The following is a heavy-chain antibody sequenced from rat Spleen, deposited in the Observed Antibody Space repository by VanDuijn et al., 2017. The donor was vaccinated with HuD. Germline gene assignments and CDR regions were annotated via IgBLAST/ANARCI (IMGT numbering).Heavy chain of an antibody. V-gene: IGHV5-29*01. CDR3: ARQDTSGYSNWFAY. CDR2: ISYDGSST. Sequence: EVQLVESGGGLVQPGRSLKLSCAASGFTFSDYYMAWVRQAPTKGLEWVATISYDGSSTYYRDSVKVRFTVSRDNARTTLYLQVDSLRSEDTATYYCARQDTSGYSNWFAYWGQGTLVTVSS. CDR1: GFTFSDYY. D-gene: IGHD4-3*01. J-gene: IGHJ3*01.